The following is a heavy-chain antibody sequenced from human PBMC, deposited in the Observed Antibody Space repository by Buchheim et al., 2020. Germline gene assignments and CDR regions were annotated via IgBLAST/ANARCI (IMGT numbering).Heavy chain of an antibody. CDR1: GFTFSSYG. D-gene: IGHD3-22*01. J-gene: IGHJ4*02. CDR3: AREEDYYDSSGYFMPGDY. Sequence: QVQLVESGGGVVQPGRSLRLSCAASGFTFSSYGMHWVRQAPGKGLEWVAVISYDGSNKYYADSVKGRFTISRDNSKNTLYLQMNSLRAEDTAVYYCAREEDYYDSSGYFMPGDYWGQGTL. CDR2: ISYDGSNK. V-gene: IGHV3-30*03.